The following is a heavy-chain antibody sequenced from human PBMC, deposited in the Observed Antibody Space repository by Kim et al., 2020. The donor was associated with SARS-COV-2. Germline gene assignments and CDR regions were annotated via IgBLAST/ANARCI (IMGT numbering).Heavy chain of an antibody. CDR2: IIPIFGTA. CDR3: ARGRLETVEMALQPLAH. Sequence: SVKVSCKASGGTFSSYAISWVRQAPGQGLEWMGGIIPIFGTANYAQKFQGRVTITADESTSTAYMELSSLRSEDTAVYYCARGRLETVEMALQPLAHWGQGTPVPVSS. CDR1: GGTFSSYA. D-gene: IGHD1-7*01. V-gene: IGHV1-69*13. J-gene: IGHJ1*01.